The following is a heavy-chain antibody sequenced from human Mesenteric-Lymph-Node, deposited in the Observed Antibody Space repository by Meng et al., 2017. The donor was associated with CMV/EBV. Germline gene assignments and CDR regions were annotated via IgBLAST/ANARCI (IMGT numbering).Heavy chain of an antibody. V-gene: IGHV3-23*01. CDR1: GFHFINYA. Sequence: CAAPGFHFINYAMSWVRQGPGKGLEWVSGISGRGSSTYYADSVKGRFTISRDNSKNRLYLQVNSLRAEDTAVYYCATHMTTETTSFDYWGQGTLVTVSS. D-gene: IGHD4-11*01. CDR2: ISGRGSST. CDR3: ATHMTTETTSFDY. J-gene: IGHJ4*02.